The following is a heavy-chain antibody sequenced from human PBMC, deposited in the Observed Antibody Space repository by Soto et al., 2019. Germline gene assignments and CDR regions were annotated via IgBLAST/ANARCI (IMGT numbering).Heavy chain of an antibody. CDR1: SGSIDNVYW. D-gene: IGHD2-21*02. CDR2: TSHDGVT. V-gene: IGHV4-4*02. J-gene: IGHJ5*02. Sequence: PSETLSLTCAVSSGSIDNVYWWSWVRQSPGKGLEWIGETSHDGVTNYNPSLKSRVTVSVDTSKNQFSLKLSSVTAADTAVYYCARHPSDFWFDPWGQGTLVTVSS. CDR3: ARHPSDFWFDP.